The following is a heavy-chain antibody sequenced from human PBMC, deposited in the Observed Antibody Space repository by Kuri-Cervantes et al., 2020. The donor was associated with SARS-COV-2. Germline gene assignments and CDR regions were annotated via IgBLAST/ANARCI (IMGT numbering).Heavy chain of an antibody. CDR2: IKQDGSER. D-gene: IGHD3-22*01. CDR1: GFTFSSYW. Sequence: GGSLRLSCAASGFTFSSYWMSWVRQAPGKGLEWVANIKQDGSERFYVDSVKGRFTISRDNAKNSLYLQMDSLRVEDTAVYYCARDADSSSWYAYWGQGTRVTVSS. J-gene: IGHJ4*02. V-gene: IGHV3-7*01. CDR3: ARDADSSSWYAY.